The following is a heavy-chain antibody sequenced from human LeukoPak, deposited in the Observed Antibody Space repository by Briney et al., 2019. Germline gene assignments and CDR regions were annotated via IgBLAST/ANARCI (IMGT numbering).Heavy chain of an antibody. D-gene: IGHD3-10*01. J-gene: IGHJ4*02. CDR1: GFTFSSYS. Sequence: GGSLRLSCAASGFTFSSYSMNWVRQAPGKGLEWVSYISSSSSTIYYADSVKGRFTISRDNAKNSLYLQMNSLRAEDTAVYYCARALEVRELDYWGQGTLVTVSS. V-gene: IGHV3-48*04. CDR2: ISSSSSTI. CDR3: ARALEVRELDY.